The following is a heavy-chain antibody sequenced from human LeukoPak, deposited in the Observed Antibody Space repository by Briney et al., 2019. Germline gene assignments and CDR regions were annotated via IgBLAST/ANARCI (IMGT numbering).Heavy chain of an antibody. CDR2: ISYDGSNK. D-gene: IGHD3-22*01. CDR1: GFTFSSYP. Sequence: QPRRSLRLSCAASGFTFSSYPMHWVRQAPCKGLEWVAVISYDGSNKYYADSVKGRFTISRDNSKNTLYLQMNSLRAEDTAVYYCAKDLYDSRVVDYWGQGTLVTVSS. V-gene: IGHV3-30-3*01. CDR3: AKDLYDSRVVDY. J-gene: IGHJ4*02.